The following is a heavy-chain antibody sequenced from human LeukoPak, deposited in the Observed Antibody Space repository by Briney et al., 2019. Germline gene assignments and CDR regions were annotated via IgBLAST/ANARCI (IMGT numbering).Heavy chain of an antibody. CDR1: GGSFSGYY. Sequence: SETLSLTCAVYGGSFSGYYWSWIRQPPGKGLEWIGYIYYSGSTNYNPSLKSRVTISVDTSKNQFSLKLSSVTAADTAVYYCARSIMITFGGVIEDYFDYWGQGTLVTVSS. CDR3: ARSIMITFGGVIEDYFDY. D-gene: IGHD3-16*02. V-gene: IGHV4-59*08. J-gene: IGHJ4*02. CDR2: IYYSGST.